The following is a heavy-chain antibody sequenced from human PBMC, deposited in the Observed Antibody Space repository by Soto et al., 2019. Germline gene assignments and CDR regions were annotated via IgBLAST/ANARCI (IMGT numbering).Heavy chain of an antibody. Sequence: QITLKESGPTLVKPTQTLTLTCTFSGFSLSTSGVGVGWIRQPPGKALEWLALIYWDDDKRYSPSPKSRLTITKDTSKNQVVLTMTNMDPVDTATYYCARQTGTTYETFYYYYYYMDVWGKGTTVTVSS. D-gene: IGHD1-7*01. CDR1: GFSLSTSGVG. CDR3: ARQTGTTYETFYYYYYYMDV. J-gene: IGHJ6*03. V-gene: IGHV2-5*02. CDR2: IYWDDDK.